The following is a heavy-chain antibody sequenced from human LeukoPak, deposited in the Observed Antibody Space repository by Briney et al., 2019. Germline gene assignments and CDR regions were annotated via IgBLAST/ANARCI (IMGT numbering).Heavy chain of an antibody. CDR1: GGSISSSSYY. CDR2: IYYRGST. J-gene: IGHJ3*02. Sequence: SETLSLTCTVSGGSISSSSYYWGWIRQPPGKGLEWIGSIYYRGSTYSNPSLKSRVTISVDTSKNQFSLKLSSVTAADTAVYYCARYYCGAVCYGFDIWGQGTMVSVSS. D-gene: IGHD2-21*02. V-gene: IGHV4-39*07. CDR3: ARYYCGAVCYGFDI.